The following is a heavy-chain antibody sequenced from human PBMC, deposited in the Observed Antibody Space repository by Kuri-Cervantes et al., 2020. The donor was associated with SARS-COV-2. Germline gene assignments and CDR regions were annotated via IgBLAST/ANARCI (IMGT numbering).Heavy chain of an antibody. CDR1: GFTFSNAW. Sequence: GGSLRLSCAASGFTFSNAWMSWVRQAPGKGLEWVGRIKSKPDGGTTDYAAPVKDRFTISRDDSKNTLYLQMNSLKTEDTAVYYCTTPGCSSTSCYGPNVDYWGQGTLVTVSS. D-gene: IGHD2-2*01. V-gene: IGHV3-15*01. J-gene: IGHJ4*02. CDR3: TTPGCSSTSCYGPNVDY. CDR2: IKSKPDGGTT.